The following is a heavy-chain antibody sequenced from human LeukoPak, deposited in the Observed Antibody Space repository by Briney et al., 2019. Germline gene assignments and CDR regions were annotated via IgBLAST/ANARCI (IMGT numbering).Heavy chain of an antibody. D-gene: IGHD3-10*01. CDR3: AKDRLVRGVILYWYFDL. Sequence: GGSLRLSCAASGFTFSSYAMSWVRQAPGKGLEWVSAISGSGGSTYYADSVKGRFTISRDNSKNTLYLQMNSLRAEDTAVYYCAKDRLVRGVILYWYFDLWGRGTLVTVSS. CDR2: ISGSGGST. J-gene: IGHJ2*01. CDR1: GFTFSSYA. V-gene: IGHV3-23*01.